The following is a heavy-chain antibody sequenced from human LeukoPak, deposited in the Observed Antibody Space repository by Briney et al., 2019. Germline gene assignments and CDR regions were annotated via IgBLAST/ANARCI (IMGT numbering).Heavy chain of an antibody. CDR3: ARDFHGPYRVDY. CDR1: GFTFSSYG. CDR2: IRYDGSNK. J-gene: IGHJ4*02. V-gene: IGHV3-30*02. D-gene: IGHD3-16*02. Sequence: GSLRLSCAASGFTFSSYGMHWVRQAPGKGLEWVAFIRYDGSNKYYADSVKGRFTISRDNSKNTLYLQMNSLRAEDTAVYYCARDFHGPYRVDYWGQGTLVTVSS.